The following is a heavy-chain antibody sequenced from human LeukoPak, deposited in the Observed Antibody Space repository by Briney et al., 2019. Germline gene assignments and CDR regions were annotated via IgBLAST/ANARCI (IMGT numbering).Heavy chain of an antibody. J-gene: IGHJ6*03. V-gene: IGHV1-8*01. D-gene: IGHD3-10*01. CDR2: MNPNSGNT. CDR1: GYTFTSYD. Sequence: ASVKVSCKASGYTFTSYDINWVRQATGQGLEWMGWMNPNSGNTGYAQKFQGRVTMTRNTSISTAYMELSSLRSEDTAVYYCARGIRYLRGENLSDYYYYMDVWGKGTTVTVSS. CDR3: ARGIRYLRGENLSDYYYYMDV.